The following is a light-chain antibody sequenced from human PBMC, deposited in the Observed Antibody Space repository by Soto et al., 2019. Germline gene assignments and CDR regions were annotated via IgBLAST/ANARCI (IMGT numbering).Light chain of an antibody. CDR2: DDS. CDR3: QVWDSSGDHPGVE. V-gene: IGLV3-21*02. J-gene: IGLJ2*01. Sequence: SYELTQPPSVSVAPGQTAWITCGGNNIGSKGVHWYQQKSGQAPVLVVYDDSARPSGIPERFSGSNSGNTATLTISRVEAGDEADYYCQVWDSSGDHPGVEFGGGTKLTVL. CDR1: NIGSKG.